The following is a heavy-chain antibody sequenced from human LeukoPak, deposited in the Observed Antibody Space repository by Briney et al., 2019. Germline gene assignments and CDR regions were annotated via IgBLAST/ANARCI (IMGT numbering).Heavy chain of an antibody. CDR1: GYIFSDYV. D-gene: IGHD2-15*01. J-gene: IGHJ5*02. CDR3: MRDRGEGDCGGGRCYGLAH. Sequence: GASVNVSCKTSGYIFSDYVIHWVRQAPGQRLDWMGWIYPGNGNTKYSQKVQGRVTITRDTSANTVYMELSSLNSEDTAVYSCMRDRGEGDCGGGRCYGLAHWGQGTLVTVSS. CDR2: IYPGNGNT. V-gene: IGHV1-3*01.